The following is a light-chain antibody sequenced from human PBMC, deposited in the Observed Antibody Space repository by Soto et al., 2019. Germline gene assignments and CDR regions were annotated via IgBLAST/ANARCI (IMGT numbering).Light chain of an antibody. CDR3: HQRRQWPLT. CDR2: GAS. V-gene: IGKV3D-20*02. CDR1: QSVSSSY. J-gene: IGKJ4*01. Sequence: EIVLTQSPGTLSLSPGERATLSCRASQSVSSSYLAWYQQKPGQAPRLLIYGASSRATGIPDRFSGSGSGTDFTLTISRLESEDFAVYYCHQRRQWPLTFGGGTKV.